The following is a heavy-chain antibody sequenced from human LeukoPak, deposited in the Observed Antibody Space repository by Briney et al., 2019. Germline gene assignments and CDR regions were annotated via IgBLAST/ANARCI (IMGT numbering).Heavy chain of an antibody. CDR3: AQGGHYSSSSVFDY. CDR1: GGSISSGDYY. Sequence: SQTLSLTCTVSGGSISSGDYYWSWIRQPPGKGLEWIGYIYYSGSTYYNPSLKSRVTISVDTSKNQFSLKLSSVTAADTAVYYCAQGGHYSSSSVFDYWGQGTLVTVSS. CDR2: IYYSGST. J-gene: IGHJ4*02. D-gene: IGHD6-6*01. V-gene: IGHV4-30-4*08.